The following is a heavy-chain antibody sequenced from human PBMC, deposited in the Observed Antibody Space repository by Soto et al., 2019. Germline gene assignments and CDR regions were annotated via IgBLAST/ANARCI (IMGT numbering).Heavy chain of an antibody. CDR1: GYSFTSYW. Sequence: GESLKISCKGSGYSFTSYWISWVRQMPGKGLEWMGRIDPSDSYTNYSPSFQGHVTISADKSISTAYLQWSSLKASDTAMYYCARQEGGYSYYYYGMDVWGQGTTVTVSS. J-gene: IGHJ6*02. CDR3: ARQEGGYSYYYYGMDV. D-gene: IGHD3-22*01. V-gene: IGHV5-10-1*01. CDR2: IDPSDSYT.